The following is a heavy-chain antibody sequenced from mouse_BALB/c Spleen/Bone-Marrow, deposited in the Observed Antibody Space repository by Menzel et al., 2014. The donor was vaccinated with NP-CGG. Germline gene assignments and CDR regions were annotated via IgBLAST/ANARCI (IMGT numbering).Heavy chain of an antibody. V-gene: IGHV3-1*02. CDR2: IHHSAGT. CDR3: ARSNGYYAMDY. J-gene: IGHJ4*01. Sequence: EVQLQQSGPDLVKPSQSLSLTCTATGYSITSGYSWHWIRQFPGNKLEWMGYIHHSAGTNYNPSLKSRISITRDTSKNQFFLQLNSVTTEDTATYYCARSNGYYAMDYWGQGTSVTVSS. CDR1: GYSITSGYS.